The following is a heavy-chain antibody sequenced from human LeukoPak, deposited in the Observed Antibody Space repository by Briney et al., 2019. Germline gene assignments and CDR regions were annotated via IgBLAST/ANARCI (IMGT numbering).Heavy chain of an antibody. CDR2: ISSSRSDI. D-gene: IGHD6-19*01. J-gene: IGHJ6*02. V-gene: IGHV3-21*01. CDR1: GFTFSSYS. Sequence: GGSLRLSCAASGFTFSSYSMNGVRQAPGKGREWVSSISSSRSDIYYADSVKGRFTISRDNAKNSLYLQMNSLRAEDTAVYYCARAASPGYSSGWFPPYYYYGMDVWGQGTTVTVSS. CDR3: ARAASPGYSSGWFPPYYYYGMDV.